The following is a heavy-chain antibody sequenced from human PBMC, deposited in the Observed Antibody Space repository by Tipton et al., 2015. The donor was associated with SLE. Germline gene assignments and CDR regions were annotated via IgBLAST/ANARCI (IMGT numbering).Heavy chain of an antibody. CDR1: GGSISGYY. J-gene: IGHJ4*02. D-gene: IGHD6-19*01. V-gene: IGHV4-59*08. CDR2: IYYSGST. CDR3: ARQEGWLVHFDY. Sequence: TLSLTCTVSGGSISGYYWSWIRQPPGKGLEWIGNIYYSGSTNYNPSLKSRVTISVDTSKNQFSLKLSSVTAADTAVYYCARQEGWLVHFDYWGQGTLVTVSS.